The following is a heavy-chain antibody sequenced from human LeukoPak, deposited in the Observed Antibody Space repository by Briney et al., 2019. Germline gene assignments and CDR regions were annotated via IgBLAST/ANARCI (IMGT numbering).Heavy chain of an antibody. CDR1: GFTFSSYG. J-gene: IGHJ4*02. CDR2: ISGSGGST. D-gene: IGHD2/OR15-2a*01. V-gene: IGHV3-23*01. Sequence: GGSLRLSCAASGFTFSSYGMSWVRRAPGKGLEWVSAISGSGGSTYYADSVKGRFTISRDNSKNTLYLQMNSLRAEDTAVYYCAKGNMASKFDYWGQGTLVTVSS. CDR3: AKGNMASKFDY.